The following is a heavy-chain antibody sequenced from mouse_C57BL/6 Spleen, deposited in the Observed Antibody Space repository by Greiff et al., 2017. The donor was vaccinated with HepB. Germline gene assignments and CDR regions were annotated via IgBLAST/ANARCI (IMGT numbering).Heavy chain of an antibody. V-gene: IGHV1-18*01. CDR3: ARGGFYYYGSSSLAY. CDR1: GYTFTDYN. D-gene: IGHD1-1*01. Sequence: EVQLQQSGPELVKPGASVKIPCKASGYTFTDYNMDWVKQSHGKSLEWIGDINPNNGGTIYNQKFKGKATLTVDKSSSTAYMELRSLTSEDTAVYYCARGGFYYYGSSSLAYWGQGTLVTVSA. J-gene: IGHJ3*01. CDR2: INPNNGGT.